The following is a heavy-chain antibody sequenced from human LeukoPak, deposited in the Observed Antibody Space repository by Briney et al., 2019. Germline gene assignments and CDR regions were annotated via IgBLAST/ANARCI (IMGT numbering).Heavy chain of an antibody. CDR2: IIPIFGIA. CDR3: ARAPSNVSSTAGTKERDV. CDR1: GGTFISYV. J-gene: IGHJ6*02. V-gene: IGHV1-69*04. D-gene: IGHD6-13*01. Sequence: SVKVSCKASGGTFISYVISGVRQAPGQGLAWMGRIIPIFGIANYAQKFQGRVTITADKSTSTAYMELSSLRSEDTAVYYCARAPSNVSSTAGTKERDVWGQGTTVTVSS.